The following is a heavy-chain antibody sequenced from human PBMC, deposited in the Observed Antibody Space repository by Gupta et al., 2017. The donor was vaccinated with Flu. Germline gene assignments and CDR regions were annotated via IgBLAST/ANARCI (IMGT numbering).Heavy chain of an antibody. CDR2: RYDIGSV. V-gene: IGHV4-39*01. CDR3: ARHGEYFDMLTAYYNPRFNFDC. Sequence: EWIGGRYDIGSVYYNPSIKSRVTISIDTSKSQFSLKLTSVTAADTALYYWARHGEYFDMLTAYYNPRFNFDCWGQGTLVTVSS. J-gene: IGHJ4*02. D-gene: IGHD3-9*01.